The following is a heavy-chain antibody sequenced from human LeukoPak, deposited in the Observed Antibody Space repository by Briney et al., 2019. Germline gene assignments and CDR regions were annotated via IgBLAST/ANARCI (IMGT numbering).Heavy chain of an antibody. Sequence: ASVKVSCKASGYTFTSYGISWVRQAPGQGLEWMGWISAYNGNKNYEQKLQGRVTMTTDTSTSTAYMELRSMRSDDRAVYYCARAGRITIFGVVIPQSYYFDYWGQGTLVTVSS. CDR2: ISAYNGNK. CDR3: ARAGRITIFGVVIPQSYYFDY. V-gene: IGHV1-18*01. J-gene: IGHJ4*02. D-gene: IGHD3-3*01. CDR1: GYTFTSYG.